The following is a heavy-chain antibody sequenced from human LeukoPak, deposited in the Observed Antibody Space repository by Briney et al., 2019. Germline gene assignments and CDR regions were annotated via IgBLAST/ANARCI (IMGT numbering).Heavy chain of an antibody. Sequence: ASVKVSCKASGYTFTGYYMHWVRQAPGQGLEWMGIINPSGGSTSYAQKFQGRVTMTRDMSTSTVYMELSSLRSEDTAVYYCARDPLDYYDSSGSSSYWGQGTLVTVSS. J-gene: IGHJ4*02. V-gene: IGHV1-46*01. D-gene: IGHD3-22*01. CDR1: GYTFTGYY. CDR3: ARDPLDYYDSSGSSSY. CDR2: INPSGGST.